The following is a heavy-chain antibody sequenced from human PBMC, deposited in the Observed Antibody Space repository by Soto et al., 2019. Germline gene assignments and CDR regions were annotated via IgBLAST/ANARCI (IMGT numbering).Heavy chain of an antibody. D-gene: IGHD2-15*01. V-gene: IGHV1-69*01. CDR3: ARSQGGSSSLDIYYYYYGMDV. CDR1: GGTFSSYA. CDR2: IIPIFGTA. Sequence: QVQLVQSGAEVKKPGSSVKVSCKAPGGTFSSYAISWVRQAPGQGLGWMGGIIPIFGTATYAQKSQGRVTITADDSTGTGYMELSSLRSEDTAVHYCARSQGGSSSLDIYYYYYGMDVWGQGTTVTVSS. J-gene: IGHJ6*02.